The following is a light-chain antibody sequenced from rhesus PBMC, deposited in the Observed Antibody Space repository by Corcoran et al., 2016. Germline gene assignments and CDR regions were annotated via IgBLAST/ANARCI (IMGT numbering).Light chain of an antibody. CDR1: QGISNW. V-gene: IGKV1-69*01. Sequence: DIQMTQSPSSLSASVGDRVTITCRASQGISNWLAWYQQKPGKAPKLLISRSSNLEKGVPSRFSGSGSVTDFTLTISSLQPEDIATYYCQQHDDSPFTFGPGTKLDIK. J-gene: IGKJ3*01. CDR2: RSS. CDR3: QQHDDSPFT.